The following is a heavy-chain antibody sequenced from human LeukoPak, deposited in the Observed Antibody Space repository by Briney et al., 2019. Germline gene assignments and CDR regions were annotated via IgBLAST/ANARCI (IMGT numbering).Heavy chain of an antibody. J-gene: IGHJ4*02. CDR1: GYTFTSYG. CDR2: ISAYNGNT. V-gene: IGHV1-18*04. CDR3: ARDKEYYYGSGVGYFDY. D-gene: IGHD3-10*01. Sequence: ASVKVSCKASGYTFTSYGISWVRQAPGQGLEWMGWISAYNGNTNYAEKAQGRVTMTTDTSTSTAYMELRSLRSDDTAVYYCARDKEYYYGSGVGYFDYWGQATLVTVSS.